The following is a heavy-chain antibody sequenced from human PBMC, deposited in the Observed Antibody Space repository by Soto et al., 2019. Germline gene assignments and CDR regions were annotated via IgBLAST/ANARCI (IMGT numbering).Heavy chain of an antibody. V-gene: IGHV4-31*01. J-gene: IGHJ5*02. CDR1: GDSISSGTYY. Sequence: QVQLQESGPGLAKPSQTLSLSCTVSGDSISSGTYYWSWIRQHPGKGLEWIGYIHYSVSTYSNPSLKSLVTISVDTSQNPFSLKLSSVTAADTAVYYCARTSNWFDPWGQGTLVTVSS. CDR3: ARTSNWFDP. CDR2: IHYSVST.